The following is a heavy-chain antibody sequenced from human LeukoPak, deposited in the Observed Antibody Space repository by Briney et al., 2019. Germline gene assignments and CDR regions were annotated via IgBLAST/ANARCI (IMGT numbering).Heavy chain of an antibody. CDR3: IREYEGGYFAY. V-gene: IGHV1-46*01. CDR1: GYTFTGYY. D-gene: IGHD3-16*01. Sequence: GASVKVSCKASGYTFTGYYVYWVRQAPGQGLEWIGIIYPSGGTTDSSQKFKGRVTATSDTSRSTVYMELRTLRPEDTAIYYCIREYEGGYFAYWGQGTLVTVSS. J-gene: IGHJ4*02. CDR2: IYPSGGTT.